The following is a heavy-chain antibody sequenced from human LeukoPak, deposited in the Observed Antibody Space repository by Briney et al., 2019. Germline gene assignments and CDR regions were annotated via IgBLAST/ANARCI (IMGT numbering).Heavy chain of an antibody. CDR3: ARGSYSSSSGVYYFDY. D-gene: IGHD6-6*01. Sequence: SETLSLTCTVSGGSISSGGYYWSWIRQHPGKGLEWIGYIYYSGSTYYNPSLKSRVTISVDTSKTQFSPKLSSVTAADTAVYYCARGSYSSSSGVYYFDYWGQGTLVTVSS. CDR1: GGSISSGGYY. CDR2: IYYSGST. V-gene: IGHV4-31*03. J-gene: IGHJ4*02.